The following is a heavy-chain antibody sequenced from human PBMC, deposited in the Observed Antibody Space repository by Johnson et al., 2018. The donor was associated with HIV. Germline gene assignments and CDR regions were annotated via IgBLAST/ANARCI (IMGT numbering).Heavy chain of an antibody. V-gene: IGHV3-33*08. CDR3: AKGDINYSRSSTGSFDI. Sequence: QVQLVESGGGVVQPGGSLRLSCSASGFTFDDYAMHWVRQAPGKGLEWVSGIWYDGSNKYYADSVKGRFTISRDNSKNTLYRQMNSLRAEDTAVYYCAKGDINYSRSSTGSFDIWGQGTMVTVSS. D-gene: IGHD6-6*01. CDR2: IWYDGSNK. J-gene: IGHJ3*02. CDR1: GFTFDDYA.